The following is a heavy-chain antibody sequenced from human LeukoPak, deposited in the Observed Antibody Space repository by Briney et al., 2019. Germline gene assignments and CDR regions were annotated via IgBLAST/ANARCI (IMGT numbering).Heavy chain of an antibody. Sequence: ASVKVSCKASGYTFSGYYIHWVRQAPGQGLEWMGWINPNSGGTNYAQKFQGRVTMTRDTSISTAYMELSRLRSDDTAVYYCARGYDILTGSYWFDPWGQGTLVTVSS. CDR1: GYTFSGYY. J-gene: IGHJ5*02. V-gene: IGHV1-2*02. CDR2: INPNSGGT. CDR3: ARGYDILTGSYWFDP. D-gene: IGHD3-9*01.